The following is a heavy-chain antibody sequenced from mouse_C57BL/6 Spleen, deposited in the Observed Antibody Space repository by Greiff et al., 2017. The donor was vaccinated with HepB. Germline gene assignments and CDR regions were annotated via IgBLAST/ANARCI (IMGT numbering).Heavy chain of an antibody. V-gene: IGHV7-3*01. J-gene: IGHJ4*01. CDR3: ARSLSYYGSSTPYAMDY. CDR1: GFTFTDYY. D-gene: IGHD1-1*01. Sequence: EVQRVESGGGLVQPGGSLSLSCAASGFTFTDYYMSWVRQPPGKALEWLGFIRNKANGYTTEYSASVKGRFTISRDNSQSILYLQMNALRAEDSATYYCARSLSYYGSSTPYAMDYWGQGTSVTVSS. CDR2: IRNKANGYTT.